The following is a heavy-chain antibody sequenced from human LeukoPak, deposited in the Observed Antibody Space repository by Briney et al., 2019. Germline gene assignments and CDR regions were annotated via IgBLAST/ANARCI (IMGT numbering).Heavy chain of an antibody. CDR3: AKDPSWSGYFDY. CDR2: ISSNGGST. V-gene: IGHV3-64*01. Sequence: HPGGSLRLSCAASGFTFSSYAMHWVRQAPGKGLEYVSAISSNGGSTYYAHSVKGRFTISRDNSKNTQYLQMNSLRAEDTAVYYCAKDPSWSGYFDYWGQGTLVTVSS. D-gene: IGHD6-13*01. J-gene: IGHJ4*02. CDR1: GFTFSSYA.